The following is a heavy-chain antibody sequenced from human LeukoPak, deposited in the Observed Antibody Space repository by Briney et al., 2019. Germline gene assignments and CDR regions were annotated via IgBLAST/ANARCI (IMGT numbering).Heavy chain of an antibody. D-gene: IGHD3-10*01. J-gene: IGHJ4*02. CDR2: ISYDGSNK. Sequence: PGGSLRLSCAASGFTVSSYAMHWVRQTPGKGLEWVAVISYDGSNKYYADSVKGRFTISRDNSKNTLYLQMNSLRAEDTAVYYCARGCHRITMVRGVYDWGQGTLVTVSS. V-gene: IGHV3-30*01. CDR1: GFTVSSYA. CDR3: ARGCHRITMVRGVYD.